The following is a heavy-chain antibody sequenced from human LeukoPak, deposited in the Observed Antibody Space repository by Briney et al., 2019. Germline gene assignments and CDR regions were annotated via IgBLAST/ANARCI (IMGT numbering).Heavy chain of an antibody. D-gene: IGHD2-15*01. CDR2: INSDGSST. V-gene: IGHV3-74*01. CDR3: ARARIGGPNCFDP. J-gene: IGHJ5*02. CDR1: GFTFSSYW. Sequence: GGSLRLSCAASGFTFSSYWMHWVRQAPGKGLVWVSRINSDGSSTSYADSVKGRFTISRDNAKNTLYLQMNSLRAEDTAVYYCARARIGGPNCFDPWGQGTLVTVSS.